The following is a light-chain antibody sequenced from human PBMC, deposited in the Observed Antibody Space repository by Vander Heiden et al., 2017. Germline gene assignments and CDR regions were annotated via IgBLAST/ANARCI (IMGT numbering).Light chain of an antibody. CDR1: QAIANY. J-gene: IGKJ4*01. V-gene: IGKV1-27*01. Sequence: DIQMTQSPSSLSASVGDRVTITCRASQAIANYLAWYQQKPGKVPKLLIYAASTLQSGVPSRFSGSGYLTDFALTISSLQPEDVATYYCQRYNTDPLTFGGGTKVAIK. CDR2: AAS. CDR3: QRYNTDPLT.